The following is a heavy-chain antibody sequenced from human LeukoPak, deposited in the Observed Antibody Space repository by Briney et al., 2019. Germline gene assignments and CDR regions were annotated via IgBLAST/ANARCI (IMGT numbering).Heavy chain of an antibody. Sequence: GGSLRLSCAASGFTFNTYAIHWVRQAPGKGLEFVSAISSGGGSTYYANSVKGRFTISRDNSKNTLFLQMGSLRAEDMAVYYCARGGYYDSSPDAFDIWGQGTMATISS. CDR3: ARGGYYDSSPDAFDI. CDR2: ISSGGGST. D-gene: IGHD3-22*01. J-gene: IGHJ3*02. V-gene: IGHV3-64*01. CDR1: GFTFNTYA.